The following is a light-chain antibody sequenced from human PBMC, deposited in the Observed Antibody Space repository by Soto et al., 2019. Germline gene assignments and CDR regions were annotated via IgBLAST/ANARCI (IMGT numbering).Light chain of an antibody. J-gene: IGLJ3*02. CDR3: ATWDDSLNGGV. CDR1: SSDVGGYNY. V-gene: IGLV2-8*01. Sequence: QSVLTQPPSASGSPGQSVAISCTGTSSDVGGYNYVSWYQQHPGKAPKLMIYEVNKRPSGVPDRFSGSKSGTSASLAISGLQSEDEADYYCATWDDSLNGGVFGGGTKLTVL. CDR2: EVN.